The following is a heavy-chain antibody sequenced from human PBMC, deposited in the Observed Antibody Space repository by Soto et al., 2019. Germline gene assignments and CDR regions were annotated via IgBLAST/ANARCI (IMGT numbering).Heavy chain of an antibody. V-gene: IGHV1-8*01. CDR1: GYTFTSYD. J-gene: IGHJ4*02. Sequence: QVQLVQSGAEVKKPGASVKVSCKASGYTFTSYDINWVRQATGQGLEWMGWMKPNSGNTAYAQKFQGRVTMTRNTSISTSYMELSSLRAEDTAVYYCARERTGSDYFDYWGQGTLVTVSS. CDR3: ARERTGSDYFDY. D-gene: IGHD1-1*01. CDR2: MKPNSGNT.